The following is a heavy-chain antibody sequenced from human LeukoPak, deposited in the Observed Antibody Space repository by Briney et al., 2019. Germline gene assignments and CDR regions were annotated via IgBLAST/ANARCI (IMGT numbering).Heavy chain of an antibody. CDR3: ARDTYSGGSCYSVFNY. V-gene: IGHV1-2*02. D-gene: IGHD2-15*01. CDR1: GYTFTGYY. Sequence: ASVKVSCKASGYTFTGYYMHWVRQAPGQGLEWMGWINPNSGGTNYAQKFQGRVTMTRDTPISTAYMELSRLRSDDTAVYYCARDTYSGGSCYSVFNYWGQGTLVTVSS. CDR2: INPNSGGT. J-gene: IGHJ4*02.